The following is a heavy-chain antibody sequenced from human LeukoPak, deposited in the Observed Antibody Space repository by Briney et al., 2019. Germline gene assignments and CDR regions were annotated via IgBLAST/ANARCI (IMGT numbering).Heavy chain of an antibody. CDR2: IYYSGST. CDR3: ARCGYSSGWYPLDY. J-gene: IGHJ4*02. D-gene: IGHD6-19*01. V-gene: IGHV4-39*07. Sequence: KPSETLSLTCTVSGGSISSSSYYWGWIRQPPGKGLEWIGSIYYSGSTYYNPSLKSRVTISVDTSKNQFSLKLSSVTAADTAVYYCARCGYSSGWYPLDYWGQGTLVTVSS. CDR1: GGSISSSSYY.